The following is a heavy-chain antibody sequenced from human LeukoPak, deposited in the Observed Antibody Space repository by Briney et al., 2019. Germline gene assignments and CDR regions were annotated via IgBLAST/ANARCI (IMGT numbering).Heavy chain of an antibody. CDR2: ISAYNGNT. D-gene: IGHD3-3*01. V-gene: IGHV1-18*01. J-gene: IGHJ3*02. CDR1: GYTFTSYG. CDR3: ARDGGYVYYDFWSGPRLNDAFDI. Sequence: ASVKVSCKASGYTFTSYGISWVRPAPGQGLEWMGWISAYNGNTNYAQKLQGRVTMTTDTSTSTAYMELRSLRSDDTAVYYCARDGGYVYYDFWSGPRLNDAFDIWGQGTMVTVSS.